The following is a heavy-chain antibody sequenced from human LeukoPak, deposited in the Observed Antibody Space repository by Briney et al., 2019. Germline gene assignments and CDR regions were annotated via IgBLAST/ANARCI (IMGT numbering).Heavy chain of an antibody. V-gene: IGHV4-61*02. Sequence: SETLSLTCTVSGGSVTSGNYYWNWIRQPAGKGLEWIGRIYTNGGASYNPSLKSRVTISMDASKNQFSLKLSSVTAADTAVYYCAREGMRYCSSTSCYIRWIGRGPFDYWGQGTLVTVSS. J-gene: IGHJ4*02. D-gene: IGHD2-2*02. CDR1: GGSVTSGNYY. CDR2: IYTNGGA. CDR3: AREGMRYCSSTSCYIRWIGRGPFDY.